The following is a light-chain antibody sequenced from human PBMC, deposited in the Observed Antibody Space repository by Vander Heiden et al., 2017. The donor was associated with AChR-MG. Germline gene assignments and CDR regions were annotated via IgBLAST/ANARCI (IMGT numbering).Light chain of an antibody. V-gene: IGLV2-11*01. CDR1: SSNVGGYNY. Sequence: QSALTQHRSVSGSPGPSLNICCTGTSSNVGGYNYGSCDQQHPGKAPNLIIYDVSKRPSAVPDRFSGSKSGNTASLTISGLQAEDEADYYCCSYAGTYTLVFGGGTKLTVL. J-gene: IGLJ2*01. CDR3: CSYAGTYTLV. CDR2: DVS.